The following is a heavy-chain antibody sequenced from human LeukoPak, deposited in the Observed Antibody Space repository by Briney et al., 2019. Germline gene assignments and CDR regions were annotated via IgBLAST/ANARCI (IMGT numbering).Heavy chain of an antibody. J-gene: IGHJ4*02. CDR2: ISNTNAI. D-gene: IGHD2-21*02. CDR3: AREQTRGGDLDY. Sequence: GGSLRLSCAASGFTFSSYSMNWVRQSPGKGLEWVSSISNTNAIFYADSVKGRFTISRDNARNSLYLQMYSLRVEDTAVYYCAREQTRGGDLDYWGQGTLVTVSS. V-gene: IGHV3-69-1*01. CDR1: GFTFSSYS.